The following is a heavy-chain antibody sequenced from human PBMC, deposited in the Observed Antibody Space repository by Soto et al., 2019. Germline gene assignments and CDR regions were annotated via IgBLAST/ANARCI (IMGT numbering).Heavy chain of an antibody. V-gene: IGHV1-69*01. D-gene: IGHD6-6*01. CDR1: GGTFNSYA. CDR3: ARESSSPNYYYYGMDV. J-gene: IGHJ6*02. CDR2: IIPLLNTP. Sequence: QVQLVQSGAEVRKPGSSVKVSCRASGGTFNSYAVSWVRQAPGQGLEWMGVIIPLLNTPKYAQKFQGRVTITADASATNAYMELSSLRSEDTAVYYCARESSSPNYYYYGMDVWGQGTTVTVSS.